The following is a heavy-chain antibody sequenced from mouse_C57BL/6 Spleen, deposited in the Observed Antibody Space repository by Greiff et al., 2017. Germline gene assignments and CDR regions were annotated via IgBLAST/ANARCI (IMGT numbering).Heavy chain of an antibody. CDR3: ARIDYSNYRGGYYAMDY. V-gene: IGHV1-81*01. CDR1: GYTFTSYG. CDR2: LNPRSGNT. J-gene: IGHJ4*01. D-gene: IGHD2-5*01. Sequence: QVQLQQSGAELARPGASVKLSCKASGYTFTSYGISWVKQRTGQGLEWIGELNPRSGNTYYNEKFKGKATLTADKSSRTAYMELRSLTSEDSAVYFCARIDYSNYRGGYYAMDYWGQGTSVTVSS.